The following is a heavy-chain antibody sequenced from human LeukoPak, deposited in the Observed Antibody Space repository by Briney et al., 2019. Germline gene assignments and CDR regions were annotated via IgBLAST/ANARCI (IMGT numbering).Heavy chain of an antibody. Sequence: GESLKISCKGSGYSFTSYWIGWVRQAPGKGPEWVSVIYGGDTTYYADSVKGRFTISRDSSKNTLYLQMSNLRVEDTAVYYCGRSENYYYDRSGPDYWGQGTLVTVSS. CDR2: IYGGDTT. D-gene: IGHD3-22*01. J-gene: IGHJ4*02. V-gene: IGHV3-53*01. CDR3: GRSENYYYDRSGPDY. CDR1: GYSFTSYW.